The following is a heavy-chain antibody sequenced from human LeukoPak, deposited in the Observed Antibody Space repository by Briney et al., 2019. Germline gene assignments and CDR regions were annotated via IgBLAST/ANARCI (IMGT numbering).Heavy chain of an antibody. J-gene: IGHJ4*02. CDR1: GFTFSSYA. CDR3: ARDEAGSGSYYNVY. CDR2: ISYDGSNK. V-gene: IGHV3-30*04. Sequence: GRSLRLSCAASGFTFSSYAMHWARQAPGKGLEWVAVISYDGSNKYYADSVKGRFTISRDNSKNTLYLQMNSLRAEDTAVYYCARDEAGSGSYYNVYWGQGTLVTVSS. D-gene: IGHD3-10*01.